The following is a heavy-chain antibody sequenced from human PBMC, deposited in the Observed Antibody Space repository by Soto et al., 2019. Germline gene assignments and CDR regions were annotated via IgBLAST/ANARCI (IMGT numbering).Heavy chain of an antibody. CDR1: GYTFTSYG. V-gene: IGHV1-18*01. CDR2: ISAYNGNT. Sequence: ASVKVSCKASGYTFTSYGISWGRQAPGQGLEWMGWISAYNGNTNYAQKLQGRVTMTTDTSTSTAYMELRSLRSDDTAVYYCARGITIFGVVKGYCFDYWGQGTLVTVSS. J-gene: IGHJ4*02. D-gene: IGHD3-3*01. CDR3: ARGITIFGVVKGYCFDY.